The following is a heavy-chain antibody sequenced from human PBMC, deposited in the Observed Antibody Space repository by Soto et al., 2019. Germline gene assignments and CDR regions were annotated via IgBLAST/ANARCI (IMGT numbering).Heavy chain of an antibody. CDR1: GGSISSYY. V-gene: IGHV4-59*01. D-gene: IGHD3-3*01. Sequence: SQTLSLTCTVSGGSISSYYWSWIRQPPGKGLEWIGYIYYSGSTNYNPSLKSRVTISVDTSKNQFSLKLSSVTAADTAVYCCAITMYPYYYMDVWGKGTTVTVSS. CDR2: IYYSGST. J-gene: IGHJ6*03. CDR3: AITMYPYYYMDV.